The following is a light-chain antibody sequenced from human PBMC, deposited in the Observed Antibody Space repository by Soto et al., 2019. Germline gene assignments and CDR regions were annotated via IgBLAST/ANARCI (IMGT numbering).Light chain of an antibody. Sequence: EIVLTQSPGTLSLSPGERATLSCRASQSVTGSSLAWYQQKPGQAPRLLIYAASNRATGIPDRISGSGSGTDFTLTISRLEPEDFAVYYCHQFGSPPQTFGQGTRLEVK. V-gene: IGKV3-20*01. CDR2: AAS. CDR3: HQFGSPPQT. CDR1: QSVTGSS. J-gene: IGKJ1*01.